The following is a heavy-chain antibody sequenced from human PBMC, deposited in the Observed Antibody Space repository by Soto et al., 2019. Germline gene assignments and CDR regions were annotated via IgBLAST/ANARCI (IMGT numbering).Heavy chain of an antibody. D-gene: IGHD3-16*02. J-gene: IGHJ4*02. V-gene: IGHV3-9*01. CDR2: ISWNSGSI. Sequence: GGSLRLSCAASGFTFDDYAMHWVRQAPGKGLEWVSGISWNSGSIGYADSVKGRFTISRDNAKNSLYLQMNSLRAEDTALYYCAKAYLGELSSPFNYWGQGTLVTVSS. CDR3: AKAYLGELSSPFNY. CDR1: GFTFDDYA.